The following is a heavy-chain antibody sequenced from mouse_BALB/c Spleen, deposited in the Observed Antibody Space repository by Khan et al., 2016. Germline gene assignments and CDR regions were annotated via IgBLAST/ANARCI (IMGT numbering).Heavy chain of an antibody. Sequence: EVQLQESGPGLVKPSQSLSLTCTVTGYSITSDYAWYWIRQFPGNQLEWMGYLSSSGSTSYNPSLKGRITFTRDTSKNPFFLQLNSVTTEDTATYHCARGYYGSSSFDYGGQGTTLTVSS. CDR2: LSSSGST. CDR3: ARGYYGSSSFDY. J-gene: IGHJ2*01. D-gene: IGHD1-1*01. V-gene: IGHV3-2*02. CDR1: GYSITSDYA.